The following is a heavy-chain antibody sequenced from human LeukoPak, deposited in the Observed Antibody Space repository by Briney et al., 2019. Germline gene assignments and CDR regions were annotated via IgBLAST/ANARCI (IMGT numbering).Heavy chain of an antibody. D-gene: IGHD3-3*01. J-gene: IGHJ6*02. CDR3: AKVRFLEWPDPGYYGMDV. CDR2: ISGSGGST. CDR1: GFTFSSYA. Sequence: GGSLRLSCAASGFTFSSYAMSWVRQAPGKGLEWVSAISGSGGSTYYADSVKGRFTISRDNPKNTLYLQMNSLRAEDTAVYYCAKVRFLEWPDPGYYGMDVWGQGTTVTVSS. V-gene: IGHV3-23*01.